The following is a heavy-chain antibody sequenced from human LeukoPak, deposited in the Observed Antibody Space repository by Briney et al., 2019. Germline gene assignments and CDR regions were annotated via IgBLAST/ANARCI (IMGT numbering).Heavy chain of an antibody. V-gene: IGHV3-7*01. CDR3: ARDFGYGDYVVDY. J-gene: IGHJ4*02. CDR2: IKQDGSEK. Sequence: GGSLRLSCAASGFTVSSNYMSWVRQAPGKGLEWVANIKQDGSEKYYVDSVKGRFTISRDNAKNSLYLQMNSLRAEDTAVYYCARDFGYGDYVVDYWGQGTLVTVSS. CDR1: GFTVSSNY. D-gene: IGHD4-17*01.